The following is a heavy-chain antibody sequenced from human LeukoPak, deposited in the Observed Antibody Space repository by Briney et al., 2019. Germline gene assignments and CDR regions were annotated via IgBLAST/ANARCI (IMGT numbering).Heavy chain of an antibody. CDR1: GPSIIGYS. CDR2: FHNSRTT. Sequence: PSETLSLTCTVAGPSIIGYSGTWLRQPPGQGLEWIGYFHNSRTTSYNPSLTGRVTISVDTPMDQISLKLDSVTAADTAVYYCARGHLGLSPWGQGTLVTVSS. CDR3: ARGHLGLSP. V-gene: IGHV4-59*01. J-gene: IGHJ5*02. D-gene: IGHD3-10*01.